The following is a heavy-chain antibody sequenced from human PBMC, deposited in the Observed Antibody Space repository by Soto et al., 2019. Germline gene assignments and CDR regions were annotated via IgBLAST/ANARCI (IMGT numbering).Heavy chain of an antibody. D-gene: IGHD3-9*01. CDR2: IKQDGSEK. J-gene: IGHJ6*01. V-gene: IGHV3-7*02. CDR1: GFTFSSYW. Sequence: EVQLVESGGGLVQPGGSLRLSCAASGFTFSSYWMSWVRQAPGKGLEWVANIKQDGSEKYYVDSVKGRFTISRDNAKNSLYLQMNSLRAEDTAVYYCATLNYDILTGYLPYYYYYYGMDVW. CDR3: ATLNYDILTGYLPYYYYYYGMDV.